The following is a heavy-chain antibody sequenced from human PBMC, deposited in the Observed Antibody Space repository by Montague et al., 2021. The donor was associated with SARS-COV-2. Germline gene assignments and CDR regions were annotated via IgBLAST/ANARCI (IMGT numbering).Heavy chain of an antibody. CDR1: GGSFSGYY. CDR3: TREGYQVLWSDYYYYGMDV. Sequence: SETLSLTCAVYGGSFSGYYWCWIRQPPGKGLEWNGEINHCGSTNYNSSLTSRVPISVDTSKNQFSLKLSPVSVADTAVYFCTREGYQVLWSDYYYYGMDVWGQGTTVTVSS. D-gene: IGHD2-2*01. CDR2: INHCGST. V-gene: IGHV4-34*01. J-gene: IGHJ6*02.